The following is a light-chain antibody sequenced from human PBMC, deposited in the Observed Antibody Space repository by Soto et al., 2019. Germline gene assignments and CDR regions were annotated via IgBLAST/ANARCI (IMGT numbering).Light chain of an antibody. CDR2: AAS. CDR3: QHYNSNPWT. Sequence: DIQMTQSPSTLSASVGDRVTSTCRASQSISSWLAWYQQKPGKAPKLLIYAASSLESGVPSRFSGSRSGTDFTLTISSLQPDDFATYYCQHYNSNPWTFGQGTKVEVQ. J-gene: IGKJ1*01. V-gene: IGKV1-5*01. CDR1: QSISSW.